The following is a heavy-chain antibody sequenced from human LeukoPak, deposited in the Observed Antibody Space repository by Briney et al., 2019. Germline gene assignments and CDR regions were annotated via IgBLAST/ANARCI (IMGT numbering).Heavy chain of an antibody. CDR3: ASRGNYGGKLWPFDI. CDR2: IYYSGTT. Sequence: SETLSLTCTVSGDSISSSSYSWGWIRQPPGKGLEWIGSIYYSGTTYYNPSLNSRVTISVDTSKNQFSLKLSSVTAADTAVYYCASRGNYGGKLWPFDIWGQGTMVTVSS. J-gene: IGHJ3*02. D-gene: IGHD4-23*01. CDR1: GDSISSSSYS. V-gene: IGHV4-39*01.